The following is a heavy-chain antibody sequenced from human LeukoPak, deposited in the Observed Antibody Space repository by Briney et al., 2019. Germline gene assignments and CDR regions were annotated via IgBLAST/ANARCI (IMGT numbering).Heavy chain of an antibody. J-gene: IGHJ5*02. V-gene: IGHV3-30*18. Sequence: PGGSLRLSCAASGFTFSSYGMHWVRQAPGKRLEWVAVISYDGSNKYYADSVKGRFAISRDNSKNTLYLQMNSLRAEDTAVYYCAKARRTTGFDPWGQGTLVTVSS. CDR3: AKARRTTGFDP. D-gene: IGHD1-1*01. CDR2: ISYDGSNK. CDR1: GFTFSSYG.